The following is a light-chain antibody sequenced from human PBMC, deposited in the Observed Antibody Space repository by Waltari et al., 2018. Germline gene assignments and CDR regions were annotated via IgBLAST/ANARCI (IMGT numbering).Light chain of an antibody. Sequence: EVVMTQSPATLSVSQGERATLSCRASQNLNRDLAWYQQTPGQAPRLLIYGASTRATDVPDRFSGSGSGTEFTLTVSSVQSEDFAVYYCQQYSYWPPNTFGQGTKLDIK. CDR3: QQYSYWPPNT. V-gene: IGKV3-15*01. CDR2: GAS. J-gene: IGKJ2*01. CDR1: QNLNRD.